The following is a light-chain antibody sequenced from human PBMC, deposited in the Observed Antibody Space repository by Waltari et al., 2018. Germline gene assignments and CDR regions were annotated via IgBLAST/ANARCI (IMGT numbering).Light chain of an antibody. J-gene: IGKJ2*01. Sequence: DIVMTQSPLSLPVTPGEPASISCRSSQSLIHPVGYNYLDWYLQKPGQSPRLLIYLGSNRASGVPDRFSGSGSGTDFTLKISRVEAEDVGIYYCMQALQTPRTFGQGTKLEIK. CDR2: LGS. CDR3: MQALQTPRT. CDR1: QSLIHPVGYNY. V-gene: IGKV2-28*01.